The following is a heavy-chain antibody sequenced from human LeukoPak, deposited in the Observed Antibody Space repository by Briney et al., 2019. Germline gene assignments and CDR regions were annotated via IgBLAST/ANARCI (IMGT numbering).Heavy chain of an antibody. CDR3: ARDKGGFLYFGEYDP. CDR2: IYTSGST. D-gene: IGHD3-10*01. J-gene: IGHJ5*02. V-gene: IGHV4-61*02. Sequence: SETLSLTCTVSGASISSGSHHWSWIRQPAGKGLEWIGRIYTSGSTNYNPSLKSRVSISVDMSKNQFPLKLSSVTAADTAVYYCARDKGGFLYFGEYDPWGQGTLVTVSS. CDR1: GASISSGSHH.